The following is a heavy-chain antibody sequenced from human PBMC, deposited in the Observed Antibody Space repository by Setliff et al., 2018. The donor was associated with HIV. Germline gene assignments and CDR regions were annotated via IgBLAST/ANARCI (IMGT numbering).Heavy chain of an antibody. J-gene: IGHJ3*01. Sequence: SETLSLTCAVSGVSISGYYWTWIRQPAGKGLEWIGRIFTGGDTNYNPSLKSRVTMSVDTSNNEFSLKLTSVTAADTAVYYCARHDRGLRAWGQGTMVTVSS. D-gene: IGHD2-21*01. CDR3: ARHDRGLRA. CDR2: IFTGGDT. V-gene: IGHV4-4*07. CDR1: GVSISGYY.